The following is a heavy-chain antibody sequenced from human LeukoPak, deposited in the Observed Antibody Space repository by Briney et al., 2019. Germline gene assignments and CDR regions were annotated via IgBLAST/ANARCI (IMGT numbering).Heavy chain of an antibody. CDR3: TSVRTEFFDY. CDR1: GGTFNTYT. D-gene: IGHD3-10*01. V-gene: IGHV1-69*06. J-gene: IGHJ4*02. CDR2: ITPIFGTP. Sequence: SVKVSCKASGGTFNTYTVNWVRQAPGQGPEWMGAITPIFGTPTYAQKFKGRVTITADRSTSTAYIELNSLTSEDTSVYYCTSVRTEFFDYWGQGTLVTVSS.